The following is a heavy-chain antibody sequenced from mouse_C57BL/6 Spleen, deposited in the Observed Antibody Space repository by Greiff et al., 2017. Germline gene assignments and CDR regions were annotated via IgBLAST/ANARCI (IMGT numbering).Heavy chain of an antibody. D-gene: IGHD1-1*01. Sequence: VQLQQSGPELVKPGASVKIPCKASGYTFTDYNMDWVKQSHGKSLEWIGDINPNNGGTIYNQKFKGKATLTVDKSSSTAYMGLRSLTSEDTAVYYCARLYYGSSYYYYAMDYWGQGTSVTVSS. CDR3: ARLYYGSSYYYYAMDY. V-gene: IGHV1-18*01. J-gene: IGHJ4*01. CDR1: GYTFTDYN. CDR2: INPNNGGT.